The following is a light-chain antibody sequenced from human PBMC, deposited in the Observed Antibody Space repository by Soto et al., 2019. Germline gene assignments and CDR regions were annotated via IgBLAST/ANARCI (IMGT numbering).Light chain of an antibody. CDR1: QSISST. Sequence: EIVMTQSPATLSVSPGERATLSCRASQSISSTLAWYQQKPGRAPRLLIYGASTRATGIPVRFSGSGSGTELFLTFSSLQPEDFAVYYCQQYNKWPWTFGQGTKV. J-gene: IGKJ1*01. CDR2: GAS. V-gene: IGKV3-15*01. CDR3: QQYNKWPWT.